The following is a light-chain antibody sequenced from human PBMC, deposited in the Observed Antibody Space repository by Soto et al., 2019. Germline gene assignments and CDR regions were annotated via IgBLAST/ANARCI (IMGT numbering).Light chain of an antibody. V-gene: IGLV4-60*03. CDR3: ETWNSNTRV. Sequence: QLVLTQSSSASASLGSSVNLTCTLSRGHRSYIIAWHQQQPGKAPRFLMRLESSGSQNKGSGVADRFSGSSSGAARYLTISNLQSEDEADYYCETWNSNTRVFGGGTKLTVL. CDR2: LESSGSQ. CDR1: RGHRSYI. J-gene: IGLJ3*02.